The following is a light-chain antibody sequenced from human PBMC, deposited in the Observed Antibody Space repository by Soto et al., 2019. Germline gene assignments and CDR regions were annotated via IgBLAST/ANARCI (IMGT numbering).Light chain of an antibody. V-gene: IGLV2-11*01. CDR2: DVS. J-gene: IGLJ1*01. CDR1: SSDVGGYNF. Sequence: QSALTQPRSVSGSPGQSVTISCTGTSSDVGGYNFVSWYQQHPGKVPKLMIYDVSIRPSGVPDRFSGSKSGNTASLTISGLQAEDEADYYCCSYVGSDTSFVFGSGTKLTVL. CDR3: CSYVGSDTSFV.